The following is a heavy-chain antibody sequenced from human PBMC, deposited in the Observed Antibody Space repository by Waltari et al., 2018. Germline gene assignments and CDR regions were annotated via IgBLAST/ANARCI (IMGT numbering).Heavy chain of an antibody. CDR2: IRSKTYGGTA. D-gene: IGHD2-2*01. CDR3: TRDRWYSSTWYFDY. CDR1: GFTFGDYA. V-gene: IGHV3-49*03. Sequence: EVQLVESGGDLVQPGRSLRLSCTANGFTFGDYALSWFRQAPGKGLEWVGFIRSKTYGGTAQYAASVKGRFTISRDDSKSIAYLQMNSLKTEDTAVCYCTRDRWYSSTWYFDYWGQGTLVTVSS. J-gene: IGHJ4*02.